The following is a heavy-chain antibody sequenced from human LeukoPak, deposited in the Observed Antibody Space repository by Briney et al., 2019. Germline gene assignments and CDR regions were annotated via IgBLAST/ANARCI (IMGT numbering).Heavy chain of an antibody. D-gene: IGHD2-2*01. V-gene: IGHV4-34*01. CDR3: ASPQDIVVVPAAMGISDAFDI. Sequence: PSETLSLTCAVYGGSFSGYYWSWIRQPPGKGLEWIGEINHSGSTYYNPSLKSRVTISVDTSKNQFSLKLSSVTAADTAVYYCASPQDIVVVPAAMGISDAFDIWGQGTMVTVSS. CDR2: INHSGST. CDR1: GGSFSGYY. J-gene: IGHJ3*02.